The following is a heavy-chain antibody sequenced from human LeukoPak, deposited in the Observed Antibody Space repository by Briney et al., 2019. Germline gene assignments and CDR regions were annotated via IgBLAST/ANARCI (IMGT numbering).Heavy chain of an antibody. V-gene: IGHV3-30*02. CDR1: GFTFSSYG. CDR3: AKDHRAYCGGDCVDFDY. D-gene: IGHD2-21*02. CDR2: IRFDGSNK. J-gene: IGHJ4*02. Sequence: GGSPRLSCAASGFTFSSYGMHWVRQAPGKGLEWVAFIRFDGSNKYYADSVKGRFTISRDNSKNTLYLQMNSLRPEDTAVYYCAKDHRAYCGGDCVDFDYWGQGTPVTVSS.